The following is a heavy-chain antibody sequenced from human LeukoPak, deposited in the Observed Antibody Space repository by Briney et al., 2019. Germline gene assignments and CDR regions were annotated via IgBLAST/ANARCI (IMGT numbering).Heavy chain of an antibody. J-gene: IGHJ3*02. V-gene: IGHV1-69*01. CDR2: IIPIFGTA. CDR1: GGTFSSYA. Sequence: GASVKVSCKASGGTFSSYAISWVRQAPGQGLEWMGGIIPIFGTANYAQKFQGRVTITADESTSTAYMELSSLRSEDTAVYYCARDGVVGTGIAFDIWGQGTMVTVSS. CDR3: ARDGVVGTGIAFDI. D-gene: IGHD7-27*01.